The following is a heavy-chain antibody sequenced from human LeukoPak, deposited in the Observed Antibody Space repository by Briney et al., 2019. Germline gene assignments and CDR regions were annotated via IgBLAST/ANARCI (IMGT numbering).Heavy chain of an antibody. Sequence: SETLSLTCAVSGGSISSGGYYWSWIRQPPGKGLEWIGEINHSGSTNYNPSLKSRVTISVDTSKNQFSLKLSSVTAADTAVYYCARGQDTYNWFDPWGQGTLVTVSS. J-gene: IGHJ5*02. CDR1: GGSISSGGYY. CDR2: INHSGST. CDR3: ARGQDTYNWFDP. V-gene: IGHV4-34*01.